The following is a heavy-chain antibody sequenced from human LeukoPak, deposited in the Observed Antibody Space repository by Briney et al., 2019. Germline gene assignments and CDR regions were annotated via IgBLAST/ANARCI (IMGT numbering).Heavy chain of an antibody. Sequence: ASVKVSCKVSGYTFTNYGISWVRQAPGQGLEWMGYIITYNGNTNYAQKLQGRVTMTTDTSTSTAYMELRSLRSDDTAVYYCARDTKRSRARWENLGFDPWGQGTLVTVSS. D-gene: IGHD1-26*01. CDR2: IITYNGNT. CDR3: ARDTKRSRARWENLGFDP. V-gene: IGHV1-18*01. CDR1: GYTFTNYG. J-gene: IGHJ5*02.